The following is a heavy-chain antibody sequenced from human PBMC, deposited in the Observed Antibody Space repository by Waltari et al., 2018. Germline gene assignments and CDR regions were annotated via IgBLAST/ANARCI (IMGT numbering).Heavy chain of an antibody. D-gene: IGHD3-10*01. CDR3: ASDFQRGVRTVSEFDY. V-gene: IGHV3-30*01. J-gene: IGHJ4*02. CDR2: ISDDGTGD. Sequence: QVQLVESGGGVVQPGRSLRLSCAASGFTFSNFAMHWVRQAPGRGVDWVEVISDDGTGDYYAYSVKGRFTISRDNSKNTLYLQMNSLRAEDTALYYCASDFQRGVRTVSEFDYWGQGTLVTVSS. CDR1: GFTFSNFA.